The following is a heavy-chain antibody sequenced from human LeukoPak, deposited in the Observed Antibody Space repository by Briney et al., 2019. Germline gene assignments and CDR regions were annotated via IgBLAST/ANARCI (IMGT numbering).Heavy chain of an antibody. Sequence: SETLSLTCSVSGGSLSDDYWSWIRQPPGKALEWIGYINYGGSTNYNPSLKSGVTMSVDTSKNQFSLNLNSVSAADTAVYYCARRRPAPMVNLEEDVQYCMDVWGSGTTVTVSS. CDR2: INYGGST. D-gene: IGHD5-18*01. CDR3: ARRRPAPMVNLEEDVQYCMDV. J-gene: IGHJ6*03. CDR1: GGSLSDDY. V-gene: IGHV4-59*08.